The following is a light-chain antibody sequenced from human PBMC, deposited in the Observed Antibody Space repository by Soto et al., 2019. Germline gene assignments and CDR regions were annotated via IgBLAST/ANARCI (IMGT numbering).Light chain of an antibody. CDR2: EVS. V-gene: IGLV2-14*01. CDR1: SSDVGGYNF. CDR3: YSYTGYYTRG. J-gene: IGLJ1*01. Sequence: QSVLTQPASVSGSPGQSITNSCTGTSSDVGGYNFVSWYQQHPGRAPTLLIYEVSRRPSGVSNRFSGSKSGDTASLTISGLQAEDEADYYCYSYTGYYTRGFGTGTKVTVL.